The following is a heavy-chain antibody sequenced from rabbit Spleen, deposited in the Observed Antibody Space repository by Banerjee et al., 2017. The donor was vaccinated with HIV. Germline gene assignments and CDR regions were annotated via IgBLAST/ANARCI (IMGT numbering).Heavy chain of an antibody. Sequence: QEQLVEYGGDLVQPEGSLTLTCKASGLDFSSSYWICWVRQAPGKGLEWIACIYVGSDITWYATWAKGRFTISKTSSTTVTLQMTSLTDADTATYFCARGGYGGHIYAMGLWGPGTLVIVS. CDR1: GLDFSSSYW. V-gene: IGHV1S45*01. D-gene: IGHD4-2*01. J-gene: IGHJ4*01. CDR2: IYVGSDIT. CDR3: ARGGYGGHIYAMGL.